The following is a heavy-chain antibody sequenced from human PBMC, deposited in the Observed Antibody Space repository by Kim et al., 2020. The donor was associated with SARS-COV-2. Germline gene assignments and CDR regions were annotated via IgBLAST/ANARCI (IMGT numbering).Heavy chain of an antibody. CDR2: IRSKAYGGTT. Sequence: GGSLRLSCTASGFTFGDYAMSWFRQAPGKGLEWVGFIRSKAYGGTTEYAASVKGRFTISRDDSKSIAYLQMNSLKTEDTAVYYCTRDRDIVATNDYYGMDVWGQGTTVTVSS. V-gene: IGHV3-49*03. J-gene: IGHJ6*02. D-gene: IGHD5-12*01. CDR3: TRDRDIVATNDYYGMDV. CDR1: GFTFGDYA.